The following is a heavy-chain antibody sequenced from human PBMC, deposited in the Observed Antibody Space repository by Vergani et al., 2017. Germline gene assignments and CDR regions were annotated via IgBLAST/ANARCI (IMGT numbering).Heavy chain of an antibody. CDR3: AREAVPTYYDFWSGRVHFDY. CDR1: GGSISSYD. D-gene: IGHD3-3*01. Sequence: QVQLQESGPGLVKPSETLSLTCTVPGGSISSYDWSWIRQPAGKGLEWIGRIYTSGSTNYNPSLKSRVTMSVDTSKNQFSLKLSSVTAADTAVYYCAREAVPTYYDFWSGRVHFDYWGQGTLVTVSS. J-gene: IGHJ4*02. V-gene: IGHV4-4*07. CDR2: IYTSGST.